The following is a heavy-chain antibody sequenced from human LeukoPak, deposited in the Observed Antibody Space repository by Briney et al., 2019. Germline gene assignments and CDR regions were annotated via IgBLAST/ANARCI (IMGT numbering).Heavy chain of an antibody. CDR1: GGSISSYY. V-gene: IGHV4-59*01. Sequence: SETLSLTCTVSGGSISSYYWSWIRQPPGKGLEWIGHIYYSGGTNYNPSLKSRVTISVDTSKNQFSLKLSSVTAADTAVYYCARARKDYGDFAFDFWGQGTLVSVSS. CDR2: IYYSGGT. D-gene: IGHD4-17*01. J-gene: IGHJ4*02. CDR3: ARARKDYGDFAFDF.